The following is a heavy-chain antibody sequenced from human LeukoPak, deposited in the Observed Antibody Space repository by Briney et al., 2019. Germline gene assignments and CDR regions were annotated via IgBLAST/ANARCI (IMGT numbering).Heavy chain of an antibody. Sequence: SETLSLTCTVSGGSISTYYWSWIRQPAGKGLECIGRIYTSGSTDYNPSLKSRVTMSLDTSKNQFSLKLSSVTAADTAVYYCARGYCSGARCYSGDYWGQGTLVTVSS. CDR3: ARGYCSGARCYSGDY. D-gene: IGHD2-15*01. V-gene: IGHV4-4*07. J-gene: IGHJ4*02. CDR1: GGSISTYY. CDR2: IYTSGST.